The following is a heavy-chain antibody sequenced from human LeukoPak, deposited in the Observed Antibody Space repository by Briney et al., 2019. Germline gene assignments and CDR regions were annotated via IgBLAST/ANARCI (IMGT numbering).Heavy chain of an antibody. Sequence: GGSLRLSCEASGFTFNIYSMNWVRQAPGKGLEWVSSIDSTSTYIYYADSVKGRFIISRDNAKNSLYLQMNSLRAEDTAVYYCSRDSHHGSGSYYNGYENWGQGTLVTVSS. CDR3: SRDSHHGSGSYYNGYEN. J-gene: IGHJ4*02. V-gene: IGHV3-21*01. D-gene: IGHD3-10*01. CDR1: GFTFNIYS. CDR2: IDSTSTYI.